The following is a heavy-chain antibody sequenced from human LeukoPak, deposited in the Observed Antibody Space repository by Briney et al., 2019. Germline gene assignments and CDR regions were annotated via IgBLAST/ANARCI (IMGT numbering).Heavy chain of an antibody. D-gene: IGHD2-15*01. Sequence: PGGSLRLSCAASGFTFSSYSMNWVRQAPGKGLKWVSYISSSSSTIYYAESVKGRFTISRDNATNSLYLQMNSLRAEDTAVYYCARDAHPIGYCSGGSCYTNWFDPWGQGTPVTVSS. J-gene: IGHJ5*02. CDR3: ARDAHPIGYCSGGSCYTNWFDP. V-gene: IGHV3-48*01. CDR1: GFTFSSYS. CDR2: ISSSSSTI.